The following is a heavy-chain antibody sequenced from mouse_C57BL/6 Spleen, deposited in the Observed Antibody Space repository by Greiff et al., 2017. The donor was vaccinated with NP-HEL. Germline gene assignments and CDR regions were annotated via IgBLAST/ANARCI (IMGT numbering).Heavy chain of an antibody. CDR3: ARARDGSSFWYFDV. CDR2: INPNNGGT. Sequence: EVQLQQSGPELVKPGASVKIPCKASGYTFTDYNMDWVKQSHGKSLEWIGDINPNNGGTNYNQKFKGKATLTVDKSSSTAYMELRSLTSEDTAVYYCARARDGSSFWYFDVWGTGTTVTVSS. V-gene: IGHV1-18*01. CDR1: GYTFTDYN. J-gene: IGHJ1*03. D-gene: IGHD1-1*01.